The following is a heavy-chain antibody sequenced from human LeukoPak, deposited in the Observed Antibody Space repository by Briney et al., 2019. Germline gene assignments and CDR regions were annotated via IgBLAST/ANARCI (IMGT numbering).Heavy chain of an antibody. D-gene: IGHD6-19*01. V-gene: IGHV3-20*04. CDR3: ARPESSGWYGAFDI. CDR2: LNWNGRLT. J-gene: IGHJ3*02. CDR1: GFNFDDFA. Sequence: GESLRLSCAASGFNFDDFALSWVRRAPGKGLEWVSGLNWNGRLTYYAESVRGRFTISRDNAKKSLYLQMNSLTGDDTALYYCARPESSGWYGAFDIWGQGTLVTVSS.